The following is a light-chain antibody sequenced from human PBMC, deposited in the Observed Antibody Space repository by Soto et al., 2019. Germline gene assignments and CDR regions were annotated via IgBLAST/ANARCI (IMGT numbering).Light chain of an antibody. CDR1: QSISTY. J-gene: IGKJ3*01. Sequence: DIQMTQSPSTLSGSVGDRVTITFRARQSISTYVNWYQQKGGKAPKLLIYDASSVYSRVPSRFSGSGSGTDFTLTISTLQPEDFATYYCQQSYSTPTFGPGTKVDI. CDR2: DAS. CDR3: QQSYSTPT. V-gene: IGKV1-39*01.